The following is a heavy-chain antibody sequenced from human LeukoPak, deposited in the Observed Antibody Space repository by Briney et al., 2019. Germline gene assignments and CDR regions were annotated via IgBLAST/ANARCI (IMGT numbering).Heavy chain of an antibody. Sequence: GGSLRLSCAASGFTFNDYGMSWVRQAPGKGLEWVSAINWNGGSTGYADSVKGRFTISRDNAKNSLYLQMNSLRAEDTALYYCVKHSAPVLAAARFDYWGQGNLVTVSS. CDR2: INWNGGST. V-gene: IGHV3-20*04. CDR3: VKHSAPVLAAARFDY. J-gene: IGHJ4*02. CDR1: GFTFNDYG. D-gene: IGHD2-2*01.